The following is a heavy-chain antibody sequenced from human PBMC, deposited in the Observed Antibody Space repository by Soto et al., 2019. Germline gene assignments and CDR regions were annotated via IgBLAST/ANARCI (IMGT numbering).Heavy chain of an antibody. J-gene: IGHJ5*02. V-gene: IGHV1-69*01. CDR2: IIPIFGTA. CDR1: GGTFSSYA. CDR3: ARAILNRVSMWRREVARNCFDT. Sequence: QVQLVQSGAEVKKPGSSVKVSCKASGGTFSSYAISWVRQAPGQGLEWMGGIIPIFGTANYAQKFQGRVTITAAESTSTAYLEESSLRSEDTAVYYSARAILNRVSMWRREVARNCFDTWGQGTLVTVSS. D-gene: IGHD5-12*01.